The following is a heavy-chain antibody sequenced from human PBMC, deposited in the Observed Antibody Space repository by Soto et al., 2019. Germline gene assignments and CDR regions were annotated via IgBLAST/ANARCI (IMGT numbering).Heavy chain of an antibody. CDR1: GFTFSGSA. D-gene: IGHD6-19*01. CDR3: AKGVPGIAVAGTGYFQH. CDR2: IGSKANNYAT. Sequence: PGGSLRLSCAASGFTFSGSAMHWVRQASGKGLDWVGRIGSKANNYATAYAASVKGRFTISRDDSKNTAYLQMNSLKTEDTAIYYCAKGVPGIAVAGTGYFQHWGQGTLVTVSS. J-gene: IGHJ1*01. V-gene: IGHV3-73*01.